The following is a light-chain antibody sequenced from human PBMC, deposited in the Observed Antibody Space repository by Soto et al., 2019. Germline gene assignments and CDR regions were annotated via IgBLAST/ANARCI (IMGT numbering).Light chain of an antibody. CDR3: QQYGSSPPYT. V-gene: IGKV3-20*01. J-gene: IGKJ2*01. CDR1: QSVSSSY. CDR2: GAS. Sequence: ETVLTQSPGTLSLSPGERATLSCRASQSVSSSYLAWYQQQPGPAPRLLIYGASSRATGIPDSFSGSGSGTAFTLTIIRLEPEDVAVYYCQQYGSSPPYTFGQGTKLEIK.